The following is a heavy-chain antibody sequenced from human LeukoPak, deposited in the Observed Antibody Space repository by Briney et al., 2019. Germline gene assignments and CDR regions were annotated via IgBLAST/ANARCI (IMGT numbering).Heavy chain of an antibody. Sequence: GESLKITCKGSGYSFTSYWIGWVRQMPGKGLEWMGIIYPGDSDTRYSPSFQGQVTISADKSISTAYLQISSLKAEDTAVYYCAREYSRQRGVDYWGQGTLVTVSS. J-gene: IGHJ4*02. CDR2: IYPGDSDT. D-gene: IGHD6-6*01. CDR3: AREYSRQRGVDY. CDR1: GYSFTSYW. V-gene: IGHV5-51*01.